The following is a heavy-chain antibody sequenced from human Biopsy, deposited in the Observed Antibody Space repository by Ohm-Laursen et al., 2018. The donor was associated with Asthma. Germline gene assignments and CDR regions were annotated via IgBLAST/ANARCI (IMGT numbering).Heavy chain of an antibody. V-gene: IGHV4-4*01. CDR3: ARHMKGVSVFDI. CDR2: IYPSGIT. D-gene: IGHD3-10*01. J-gene: IGHJ3*02. Sequence: TLSLTCPVSGGSISSTYWWSWVRQPPGKGLEWIGEIYPSGITNYNPSLKSRVTISVDKSKNQFSLKLSSVTAADTAVYSCARHMKGVSVFDIWGQGTMVIVSS. CDR1: GGSISSTYW.